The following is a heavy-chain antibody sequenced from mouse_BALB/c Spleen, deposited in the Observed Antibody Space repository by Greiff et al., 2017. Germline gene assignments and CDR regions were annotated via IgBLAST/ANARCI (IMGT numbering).Heavy chain of an antibody. CDR1: GYSITSGYY. V-gene: IGHV3-6*02. J-gene: IGHJ4*01. CDR3: ARDDYHAMDY. D-gene: IGHD1-1*02. Sequence: EVQLKESGPGLVKPSQSLSLTCSVTGYSITSGYYWNWIRQFPGNKLEWMGYISYDGSNNYNPSLKNRISITRDTSKNQFFLKLNSVTTEDTATYYCARDDYHAMDYWGQGTSVTVSS. CDR2: ISYDGSN.